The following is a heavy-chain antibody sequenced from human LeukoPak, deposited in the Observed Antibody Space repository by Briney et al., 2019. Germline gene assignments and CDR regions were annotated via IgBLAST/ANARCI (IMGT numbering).Heavy chain of an antibody. V-gene: IGHV3-11*01. J-gene: IGHJ4*02. Sequence: GGSLRLSCAASGFTFSDYYMSWIRQAPGKGLEWVSYISSSGSTIYYADSMKGRFTISRDNAKNSLYLQMNSLRAEDTAVYYCAKAAGSCSGGSCYRARYYFDYWGQGTLVTVSS. CDR2: ISSSGSTI. CDR1: GFTFSDYY. D-gene: IGHD2-15*01. CDR3: AKAAGSCSGGSCYRARYYFDY.